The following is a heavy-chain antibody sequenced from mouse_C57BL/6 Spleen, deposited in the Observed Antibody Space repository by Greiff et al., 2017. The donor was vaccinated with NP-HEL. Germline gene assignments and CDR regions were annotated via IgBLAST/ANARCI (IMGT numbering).Heavy chain of an antibody. J-gene: IGHJ1*03. CDR3: ARFLQEYVDV. CDR1: GYTFTSYW. V-gene: IGHV1-69*01. Sequence: QVQLQQPGAELVMPGASVKLSCKASGYTFTSYWMHWVKQRPGQGLEWIGEIDPSASYTNYNQKFKGKSTLTVDKSSSTAYMQLSSLTSEDSAVYYCARFLQEYVDVWGTGTTVTVSS. CDR2: IDPSASYT.